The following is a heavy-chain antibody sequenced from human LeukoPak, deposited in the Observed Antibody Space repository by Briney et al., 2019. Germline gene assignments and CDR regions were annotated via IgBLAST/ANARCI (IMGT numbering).Heavy chain of an antibody. CDR2: ISGSGGST. CDR1: GFTFSSYA. D-gene: IGHD1-26*01. V-gene: IGHV3-23*01. CDR3: ANPRWGIVGATRGPDLDY. Sequence: PGGSLRLSCAASGFTFSSYAMSWVRQAPGKGLEWVSAISGSGGSTYYADSVKGRFTISRDNSKNALYLQMNSLRAEDTAVYYCANPRWGIVGATRGPDLDYWGQGTLVTVSS. J-gene: IGHJ4*02.